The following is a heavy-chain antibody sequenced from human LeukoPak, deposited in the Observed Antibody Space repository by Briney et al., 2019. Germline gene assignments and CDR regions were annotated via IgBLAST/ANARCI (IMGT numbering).Heavy chain of an antibody. J-gene: IGHJ4*02. D-gene: IGHD3-22*01. CDR1: GYSFTSYW. CDR3: ARLKEDSSGSYYFDY. Sequence: GESLKISCKGSGYSFTSYWIGWERQMPGKGLEWMGIIYPGDSDTRYSPSFQGQVTISADKSISTAYLQWSSLKASDTAMYYCARLKEDSSGSYYFDYWGQGTLATVSS. V-gene: IGHV5-51*01. CDR2: IYPGDSDT.